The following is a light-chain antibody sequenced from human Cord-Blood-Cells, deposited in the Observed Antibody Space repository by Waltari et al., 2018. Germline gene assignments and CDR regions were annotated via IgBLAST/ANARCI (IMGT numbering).Light chain of an antibody. Sequence: SSELTQDPAVSVAFGQTVRITCQGDSLRSYYESWYQQKPGQAPVLVIYGKNNRPSGIPDRFSGSSSGNTASLTITGAQAEDEADYYCNSRDSSGNHWVFGGGTKLTVL. J-gene: IGLJ3*02. CDR3: NSRDSSGNHWV. CDR1: SLRSYY. V-gene: IGLV3-19*01. CDR2: GKN.